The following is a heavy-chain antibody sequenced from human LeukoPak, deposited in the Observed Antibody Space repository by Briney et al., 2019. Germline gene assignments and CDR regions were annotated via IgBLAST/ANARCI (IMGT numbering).Heavy chain of an antibody. Sequence: GGSLRLSCAASGFTFSSYEMNWVRQAPGKGLEWVSYISSSGSTIYYADSVKGRFTISRDNAKNSLYLQMNSLRAEDTAVYYCASGPVRHGGSYRLDYWGQGTLVTVSS. V-gene: IGHV3-48*03. CDR2: ISSSGSTI. J-gene: IGHJ4*02. D-gene: IGHD1-26*01. CDR1: GFTFSSYE. CDR3: ASGPVRHGGSYRLDY.